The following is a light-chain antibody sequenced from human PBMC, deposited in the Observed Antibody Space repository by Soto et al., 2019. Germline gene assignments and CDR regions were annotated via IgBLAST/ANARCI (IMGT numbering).Light chain of an antibody. CDR1: QSIISY. J-gene: IGKJ1*01. V-gene: IGKV1-39*01. CDR2: AAS. CDR3: HQSYSAPWT. Sequence: DIQVTQSPSSLSASVGDRVTITCRASQSIISYLNWYRQKPGRAPNLLIYAASKLQSGVPSRFSGSGSGTDLTLTISSLQPGDFAIYYCHQSYSAPWTFGQGTKVDIK.